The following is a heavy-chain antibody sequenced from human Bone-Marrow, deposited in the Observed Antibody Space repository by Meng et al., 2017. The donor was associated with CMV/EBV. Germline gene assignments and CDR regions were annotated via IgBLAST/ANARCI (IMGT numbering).Heavy chain of an antibody. CDR1: GFTFSSYA. V-gene: IGHV3-30*04. D-gene: IGHD4-11*01. J-gene: IGHJ4*02. Sequence: GESLKISCAASGFTFSSYAMHWVRQAPGKGLEWVAVISYDGSNKYYADSVKGRFTISRDNSKNTLYLQMNSLRAEDTAVYYCESHNYSNEDYWGQGTLVTVSS. CDR3: ESHNYSNEDY. CDR2: ISYDGSNK.